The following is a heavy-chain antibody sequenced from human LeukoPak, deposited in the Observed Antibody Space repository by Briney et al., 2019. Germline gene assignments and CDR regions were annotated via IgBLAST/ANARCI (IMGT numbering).Heavy chain of an antibody. CDR2: ICSRCSTI. Sequence: GGSLRLSRGASVLTFSDYYMSWIRQAPGRGLEWVSYICSRCSTICHAHYVEGRITISSANAKNSQYLQINSLSAEYTAVYYWASGPVYYDILAGPRQGGSQFDPWGQGTRVTVSS. J-gene: IGHJ5*02. CDR3: ASGPVYYDILAGPRQGGSQFDP. D-gene: IGHD3-9*01. CDR1: VLTFSDYY. V-gene: IGHV3-11*01.